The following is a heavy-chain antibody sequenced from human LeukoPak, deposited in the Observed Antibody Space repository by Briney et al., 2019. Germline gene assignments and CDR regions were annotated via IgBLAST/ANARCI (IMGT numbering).Heavy chain of an antibody. CDR1: GFTFSSYA. V-gene: IGHV3-23*01. J-gene: IGHJ4*02. CDR2: ISGSGGST. Sequence: GGSPRLSCAASGFTFSSYAMSWVRQAPGKGLEWVSVISGSGGSTWYADSVKGRFTISRDNSKNTLYLQMNSLRPEDTAVYYCAKEVVVAVAAHYIDYWGQGTLVTVSS. D-gene: IGHD2-15*01. CDR3: AKEVVVAVAAHYIDY.